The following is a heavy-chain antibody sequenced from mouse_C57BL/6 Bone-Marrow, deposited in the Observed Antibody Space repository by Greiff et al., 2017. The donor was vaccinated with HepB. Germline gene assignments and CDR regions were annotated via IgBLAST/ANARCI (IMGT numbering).Heavy chain of an antibody. D-gene: IGHD1-1*01. J-gene: IGHJ2*01. CDR2: ISNGGGST. Sequence: EVQLVESGRGLVQPGGSLKLSCAASGFTFSDYYMYWVRQTPEKRLEWVAYISNGGGSTYYPDTVKGRFTISRDNAKNTLYLQMSRLKSEDTAMYYCARHVIYYYGSSYGDYFDYWGQGTTLTVSS. CDR3: ARHVIYYYGSSYGDYFDY. CDR1: GFTFSDYY. V-gene: IGHV5-12*01.